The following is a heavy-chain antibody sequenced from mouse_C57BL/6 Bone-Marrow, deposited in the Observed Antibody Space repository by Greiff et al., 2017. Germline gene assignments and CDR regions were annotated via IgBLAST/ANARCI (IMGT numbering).Heavy chain of an antibody. Sequence: QVQLQQPGAELVMPGASVKLSCKASGYTFTSYWMHWVKQRPGQGLEWIGEIDPSDSYTNYNQKFKGKSTLTVDKSSSTAYMQLSSLTSEDSAVYYCAPDYGSSYWYCDVWGTGTTVTVAA. CDR2: IDPSDSYT. CDR3: APDYGSSYWYCDV. CDR1: GYTFTSYW. V-gene: IGHV1-69*01. D-gene: IGHD1-1*01. J-gene: IGHJ1*03.